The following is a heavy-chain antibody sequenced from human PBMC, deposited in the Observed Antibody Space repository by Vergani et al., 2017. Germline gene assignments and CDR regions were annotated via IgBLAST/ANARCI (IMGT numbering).Heavy chain of an antibody. D-gene: IGHD2-2*01. CDR2: ISGSGGNT. Sequence: EVQPLESGGGLVQPGGSLRLSCAASGFTFSSYAMSWVRQVPGKGLEWVSGISGSGGNTYYANSVKGRFTISRDNSKNTLYLQMNSLRADDTAVYYCAKGVYCSSTSCYEGRGYYYGMGVWGQGTTVTFSS. CDR1: GFTFSSYA. CDR3: AKGVYCSSTSCYEGRGYYYGMGV. J-gene: IGHJ6*02. V-gene: IGHV3-23*01.